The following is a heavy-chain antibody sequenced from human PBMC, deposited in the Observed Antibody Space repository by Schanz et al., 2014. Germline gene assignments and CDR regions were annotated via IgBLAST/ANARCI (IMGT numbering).Heavy chain of an antibody. D-gene: IGHD3-22*01. J-gene: IGHJ3*02. CDR1: GGSFSSNY. V-gene: IGHV4-34*02. Sequence: QVQLQQWGAGLLKPSETLSLTCAVYGGSFSSNYWSWIRQPPGKGLEWIGEINQSGTTNYNPSLKSRVPMSVDPAKIQISLKLRAVTAADTAVYYCARGTRERLLLRSWQFAFEIWGQGTMVTVSS. CDR2: INQSGTT. CDR3: ARGTRERLLLRSWQFAFEI.